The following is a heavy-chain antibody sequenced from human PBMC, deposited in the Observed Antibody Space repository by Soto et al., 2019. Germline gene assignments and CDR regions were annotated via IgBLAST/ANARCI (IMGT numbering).Heavy chain of an antibody. J-gene: IGHJ4*02. V-gene: IGHV1-69*12. Sequence: QVQLVQSGAEVKKPGSSVKVSCKASGGTFSSYAISWVRQAPGQGLEWMGGIIPIFGTANYAQKFQGRVTXXAXEYXSTAYMELSSLRSEDTAVYYCARPRLGDYGYYFDYWGQGTLVTVSS. CDR1: GGTFSSYA. CDR3: ARPRLGDYGYYFDY. CDR2: IIPIFGTA. D-gene: IGHD4-17*01.